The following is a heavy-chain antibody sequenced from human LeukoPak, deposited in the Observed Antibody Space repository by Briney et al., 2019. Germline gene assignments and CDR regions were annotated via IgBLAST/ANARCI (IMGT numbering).Heavy chain of an antibody. Sequence: GGSLRLSCAASGFTFSGYAMSWVRQAPGKGVGWVSTISGSGGSTYYADSVKGRFAISRDNSQNTLHLQMNSLRAEDTAVYYCAKAAIPTVVKAPPDYWGQGTLVTVSS. CDR2: ISGSGGST. J-gene: IGHJ4*02. CDR1: GFTFSGYA. V-gene: IGHV3-23*01. CDR3: AKAAIPTVVKAPPDY. D-gene: IGHD4-23*01.